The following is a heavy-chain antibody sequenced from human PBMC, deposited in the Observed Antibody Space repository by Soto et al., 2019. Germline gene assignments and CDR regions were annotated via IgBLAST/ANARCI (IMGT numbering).Heavy chain of an antibody. CDR3: ARDLREIVTWAFDI. Sequence: VASVKVSCKASGYTFTSYGISWVRQAPGQGLEWMGWISAYNGNTNYAQKLQGRVTMTTDTSTSTAYMELRSLRSDDTAVYYCARDLREIVTWAFDIWGQGTMVTVSS. V-gene: IGHV1-18*01. CDR2: ISAYNGNT. CDR1: GYTFTSYG. D-gene: IGHD3-22*01. J-gene: IGHJ3*02.